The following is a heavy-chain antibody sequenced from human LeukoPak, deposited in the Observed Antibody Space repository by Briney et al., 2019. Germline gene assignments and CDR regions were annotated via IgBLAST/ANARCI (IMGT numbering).Heavy chain of an antibody. J-gene: IGHJ4*02. CDR1: GFTFSSYW. Sequence: PGGSLRLSCAASGFTFSSYWMSWVRQAPEKGLEWVANIKQDGSEKYYVDSVKGRFTISRDNAKNSLYLQMNSLRAEDTAVYYCARVRSIAPLGCCFDYWGQGTLVTVSS. D-gene: IGHD6-6*01. V-gene: IGHV3-7*01. CDR2: IKQDGSEK. CDR3: ARVRSIAPLGCCFDY.